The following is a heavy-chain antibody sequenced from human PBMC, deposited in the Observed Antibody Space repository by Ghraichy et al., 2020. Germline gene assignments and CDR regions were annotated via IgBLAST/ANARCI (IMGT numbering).Heavy chain of an antibody. V-gene: IGHV6-1*01. D-gene: IGHD3-10*01. CDR3: ARGPGSGTYYNVGRDYYFDY. CDR1: GDSVSSNSAA. CDR2: TYYRSKWYN. Sequence: SQTLSLTCAISGDSVSSNSAAWNWIRQSPSRGLEWLGRTYYRSKWYNDYAVSVKSRITINPETSKNQFSLQLNSVTPEETAVYYCARGPGSGTYYNVGRDYYFDYWGQGTLVTVSS. J-gene: IGHJ4*02.